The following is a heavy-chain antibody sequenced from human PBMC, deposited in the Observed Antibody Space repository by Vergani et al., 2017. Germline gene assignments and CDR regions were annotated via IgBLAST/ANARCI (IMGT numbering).Heavy chain of an antibody. J-gene: IGHJ6*03. CDR1: GFNFSPYS. CDR2: INTDGSET. CDR3: ARVGLRFAKFNHMDV. Sequence: EVQLVESGGGLVQPGGSLRLSCAASGFNFSPYSFQWVRRAPGKGLVWVSRINTDGSETKFADSVKGRFTMSRNNDKNTVYLQMERLRVEDTATYYCARVGLRFAKFNHMDVWGRGTTVSVSS. V-gene: IGHV3-74*03. D-gene: IGHD4-17*01.